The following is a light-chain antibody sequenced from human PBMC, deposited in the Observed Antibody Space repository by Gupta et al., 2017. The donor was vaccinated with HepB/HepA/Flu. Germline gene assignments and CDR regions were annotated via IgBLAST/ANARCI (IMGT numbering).Light chain of an antibody. CDR1: QSVSNNY. Sequence: EIALTQSPGTLSLSPGERATFSCRASQSVSNNYLAWYQQKPGQAPRLLIYGASSRATGIPDRFSGNGSGTDFTLTISRLEPEDFAVYYCQQYGSSPPYTFGQGTKLEIK. CDR3: QQYGSSPPYT. V-gene: IGKV3-20*01. J-gene: IGKJ2*01. CDR2: GAS.